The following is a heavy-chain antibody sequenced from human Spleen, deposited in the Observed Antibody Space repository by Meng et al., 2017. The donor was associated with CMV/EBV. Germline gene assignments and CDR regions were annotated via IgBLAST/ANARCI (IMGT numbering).Heavy chain of an antibody. CDR3: ARGCSSTSCYSFGGY. J-gene: IGHJ4*02. CDR1: GFTFTSYT. D-gene: IGHD2-2*01. Sequence: GGSLRLSCVASGFTFTSYTMDWVRQAPGKGLEWVSSISSTSRDIYYADSVRGRFTISRDNARNSLSLQMNSLGAEDTAVYYCARGCSSTSCYSFGGYWGQGTLVTVSS. CDR2: ISSTSRDI. V-gene: IGHV3-21*01.